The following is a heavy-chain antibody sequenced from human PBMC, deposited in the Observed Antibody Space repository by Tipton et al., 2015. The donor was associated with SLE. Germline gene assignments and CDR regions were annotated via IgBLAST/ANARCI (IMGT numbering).Heavy chain of an antibody. CDR3: ARHEYGSTSAAFEI. V-gene: IGHV4-34*01. CDR2: SNHAGIT. Sequence: TLSLTCSVNGGSFSGYCWSWTRQSPERGLEWIGESNHAGITNYNPSLKSRVTASVDTSKNQFSLKMTSVTAADTAIYYCARHEYGSTSAAFEIWGQGTMVIVSS. D-gene: IGHD2-2*01. CDR1: GGSFSGYC. J-gene: IGHJ3*02.